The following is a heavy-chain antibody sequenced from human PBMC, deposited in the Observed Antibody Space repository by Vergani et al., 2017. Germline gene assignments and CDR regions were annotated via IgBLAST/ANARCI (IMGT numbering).Heavy chain of an antibody. V-gene: IGHV1-69*01. Sequence: QVQLVQSGAEVKKPGSSVKVSCKASGGTFSSYAISWVRQAPGQGLEWMGGIIPIFGTANYAQKFQGRVTITADESTSKAYMELSSLRSEDTAVYYCARGYCSSTSCYGDLYYYYYMDVWGKGP. D-gene: IGHD2-2*01. CDR3: ARGYCSSTSCYGDLYYYYYMDV. CDR1: GGTFSSYA. J-gene: IGHJ6*03. CDR2: IIPIFGTA.